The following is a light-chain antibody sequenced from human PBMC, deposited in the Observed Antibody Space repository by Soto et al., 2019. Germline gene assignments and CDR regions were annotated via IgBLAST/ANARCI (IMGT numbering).Light chain of an antibody. J-gene: IGKJ2*01. V-gene: IGKV1-5*01. CDR2: DAS. Sequence: DIQMTQSPYTLSASVGDRVTITCRASQSLSSWLAWYQQKPGKAPKLLIYDASSLESGVPSRFSGSGSGTEFTLTISSLQPDDFASYYCQQYNSYPYTFGQGTKLEI. CDR3: QQYNSYPYT. CDR1: QSLSSW.